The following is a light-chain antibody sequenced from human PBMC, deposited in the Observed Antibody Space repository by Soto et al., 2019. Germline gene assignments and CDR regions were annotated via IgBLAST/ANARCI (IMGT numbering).Light chain of an antibody. CDR3: QQYGSSSWT. J-gene: IGKJ1*01. CDR1: QSVSST. V-gene: IGKV3-20*01. CDR2: GAS. Sequence: VMSPYPATLSLTPGERATLSCRASQSVSSTLAWYQQKPGQAPRLLIYGASTRATGIPDRFSGSGSGTDFTLTISRLEPEDFAVYYCQQYGSSSWTFGQGTKVDI.